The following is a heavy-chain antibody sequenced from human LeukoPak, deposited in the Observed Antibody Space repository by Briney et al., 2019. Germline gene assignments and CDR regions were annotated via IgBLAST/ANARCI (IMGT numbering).Heavy chain of an antibody. Sequence: ASVKVSCKASGYTVTISFIHWVRQAPGQGLEWMGWINPNSGGTKYAQRFQGRVTMTRDTSISTAYMEVRRLRSDDTAVYYCARDLYDYVWGSYRPRWFDPWGQGTLVTVSS. D-gene: IGHD3-16*02. V-gene: IGHV1-2*02. J-gene: IGHJ5*02. CDR2: INPNSGGT. CDR3: ARDLYDYVWGSYRPRWFDP. CDR1: GYTVTISF.